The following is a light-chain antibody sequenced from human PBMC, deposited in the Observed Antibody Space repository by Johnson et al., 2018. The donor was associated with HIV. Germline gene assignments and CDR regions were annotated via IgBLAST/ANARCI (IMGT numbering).Light chain of an antibody. Sequence: VLTQPPSVSAAPGQKVTISCSGGSSNIGNNYVSWYQQLPRAAYKLIIYENSKRPSGIPDRFSGYKSGTSATLDITGLKIGDDADYYCGTWDSSLSAYVF. V-gene: IGLV1-51*01. J-gene: IGLJ1*01. CDR1: SSNIGNNY. CDR3: GTWDSSLSAYV. CDR2: ENS.